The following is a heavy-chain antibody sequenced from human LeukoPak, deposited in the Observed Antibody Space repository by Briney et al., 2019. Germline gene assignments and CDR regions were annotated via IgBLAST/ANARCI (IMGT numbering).Heavy chain of an antibody. CDR1: GFTFDDYA. V-gene: IGHV3-9*01. CDR3: AKDIRKSLDV. D-gene: IGHD1-14*01. Sequence: GRSLRLSCAASGFTFDDYAMHWVRQAPGKGLEWVSGITWNSGSLGYADSVKGRFTISRDNAKNSLYLQMNSLRAEDTALYYCAKDIRKSLDVWGQGTTVTVSS. J-gene: IGHJ6*02. CDR2: ITWNSGSL.